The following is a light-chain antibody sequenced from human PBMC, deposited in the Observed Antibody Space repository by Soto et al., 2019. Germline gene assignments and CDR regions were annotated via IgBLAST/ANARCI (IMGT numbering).Light chain of an antibody. CDR2: DVS. V-gene: IGLV2-11*01. CDR3: CSYAGSYTFGYV. J-gene: IGLJ1*01. Sequence: QSVLTQPRSVSGSPGHSVTISCTGTSSDVGGYNYVSWYQQHPGKAPKLMIYDVSKRPSGVPDRFSGSKSGNTASLTISGLQAEDEADYYCCSYAGSYTFGYVFGTGTKLTVL. CDR1: SSDVGGYNY.